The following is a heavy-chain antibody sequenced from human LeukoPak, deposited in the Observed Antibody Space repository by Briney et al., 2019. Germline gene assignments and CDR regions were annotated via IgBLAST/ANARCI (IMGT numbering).Heavy chain of an antibody. CDR1: GFTFSSYG. CDR3: TTIDEVNRKLDY. V-gene: IGHV3-30*02. J-gene: IGHJ4*02. CDR2: IRYDGSNK. D-gene: IGHD5-24*01. Sequence: PGGSLRLSCAASGFTFSSYGIHWVRQAPGKGLEWVAFIRYDGSNKNYADSVKGRFTISRDNSKNTLYLQMNSLRAEDTAVYYCTTIDEVNRKLDYWGQGTLVTVSS.